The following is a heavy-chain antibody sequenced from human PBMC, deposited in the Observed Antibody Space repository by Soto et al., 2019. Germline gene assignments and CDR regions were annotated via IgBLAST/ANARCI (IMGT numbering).Heavy chain of an antibody. D-gene: IGHD2-2*01. CDR1: GGSITSDGCY. V-gene: IGHV4-31*11. CDR3: ASVPSQASRLFDY. CDR2: IYHSGVT. J-gene: IGHJ4*02. Sequence: QVQLQMSRARLVKPSQTLSLTCAVSGGSITSDGCYWSWIRQHPGKGLEWIGYIYHSGVTYYNPSLESRVSISVDTSKMQFSLKMTSVTDADTAVYYCASVPSQASRLFDYWGQGALVTVSS.